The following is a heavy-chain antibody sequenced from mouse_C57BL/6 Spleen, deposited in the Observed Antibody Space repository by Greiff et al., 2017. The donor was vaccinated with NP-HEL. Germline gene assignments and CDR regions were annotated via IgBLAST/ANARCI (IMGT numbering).Heavy chain of an antibody. J-gene: IGHJ4*01. Sequence: VQLQQSGAELVRPGASVKLSCTASGFNIKDDYMHWVKQRPEQGLEWIGWIDPENGDTEYASKFQGKATITADTSSNTAYLQLSSLTSEDTAVYYCTTRGTTVGDYAMDYWGQGTSVTVSS. CDR1: GFNIKDDY. CDR2: IDPENGDT. D-gene: IGHD1-1*01. V-gene: IGHV14-4*01. CDR3: TTRGTTVGDYAMDY.